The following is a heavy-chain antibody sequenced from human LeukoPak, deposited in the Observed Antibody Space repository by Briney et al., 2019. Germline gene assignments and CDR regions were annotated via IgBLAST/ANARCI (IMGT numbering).Heavy chain of an antibody. CDR1: GGSISSYY. V-gene: IGHV4-59*12. J-gene: IGHJ2*01. Sequence: TETLSLTCTVSGGSISSYYWSWIRQPPGKGLEWIGYIYYSGSTIYNPSLKSRVTISVDTSKNQFSLKLSSVTAADTAVYYCARAGYNRWYFDLWGRGTLVTVS. CDR3: ARAGYNRWYFDL. CDR2: IYYSGST. D-gene: IGHD5-24*01.